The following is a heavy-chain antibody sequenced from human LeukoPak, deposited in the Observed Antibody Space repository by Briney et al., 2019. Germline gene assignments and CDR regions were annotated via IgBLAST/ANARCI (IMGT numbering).Heavy chain of an antibody. V-gene: IGHV3-30*02. CDR3: AKADFGVRDAFDI. D-gene: IGHD4-17*01. CDR2: IRYDGSNK. J-gene: IGHJ3*02. Sequence: GGSLRLSCAASGFTFSSYGMHWVRQAPGKGLEWVAFIRYDGSNKYYADSVKGRFTISRDNSKNTLYLQMNSLRAEDTAVYYWAKADFGVRDAFDIWGQGTMVTVSS. CDR1: GFTFSSYG.